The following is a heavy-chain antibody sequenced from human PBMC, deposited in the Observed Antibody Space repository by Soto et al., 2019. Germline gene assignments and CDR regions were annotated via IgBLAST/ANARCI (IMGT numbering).Heavy chain of an antibody. CDR2: IYYSGST. D-gene: IGHD6-13*01. CDR3: ARGDMQQRLDY. CDR1: GGSISSYY. J-gene: IGHJ4*02. V-gene: IGHV4-59*01. Sequence: SETLSLTCTVSGGSISSYYWSWIRQPPGKGLEWIGYIYYSGSTNYNPSLKSRVTISVDTSKNQFSLKLSSVTAADTAVYYCARGDMQQRLDYWGQGTLVTVSS.